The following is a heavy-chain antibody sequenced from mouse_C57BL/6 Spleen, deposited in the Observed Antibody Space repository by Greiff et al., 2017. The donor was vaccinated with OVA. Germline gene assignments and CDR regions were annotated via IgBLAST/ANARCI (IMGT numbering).Heavy chain of an antibody. CDR1: GYTFTSYW. Sequence: QVQLQQPGAELVKPGASVKLSCKASGYTFTSYWMQWVKQRPGQGLEWIGEIDPSDSYTNYNQKFKGKATLTVDPSSSTAYMQLSSLTSEDSAVYYCARSDYYGSSYYFDYWGQGTTLTVSS. V-gene: IGHV1-50*01. J-gene: IGHJ2*01. CDR3: ARSDYYGSSYYFDY. CDR2: IDPSDSYT. D-gene: IGHD1-1*01.